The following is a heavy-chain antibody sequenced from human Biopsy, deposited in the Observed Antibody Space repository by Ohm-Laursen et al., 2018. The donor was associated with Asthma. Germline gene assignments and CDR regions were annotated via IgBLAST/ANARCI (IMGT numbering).Heavy chain of an antibody. Sequence: SQTLSLTCTVSGASIKTDVHYWSWLRQPPGKGLEWFGFIHYGGSTSYNLSLKGGVTISVDTSKNQFSLKLSSVTAADTAVYYCARASVAASSNWFDPWGQGTLVTVSS. J-gene: IGHJ5*02. CDR3: ARASVAASSNWFDP. D-gene: IGHD6-19*01. CDR1: GASIKTDVHY. V-gene: IGHV4-30-4*01. CDR2: IHYGGST.